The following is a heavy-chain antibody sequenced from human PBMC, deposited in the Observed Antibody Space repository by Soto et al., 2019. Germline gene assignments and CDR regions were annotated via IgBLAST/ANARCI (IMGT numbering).Heavy chain of an antibody. V-gene: IGHV4-59*08. J-gene: IGHJ5*01. CDR1: GGSISNYY. Sequence: QVQLQESGPRLVTASETLSLTCTVSGGSISNYYWTWIRQPPGKGLEWLGYIYHSGSTNYNPSLESRVTIVLDISKNQFSLKLSSVTAADTAVYFCARQTGSYDPVWGPTNWFDSWGQGTLVTVSS. CDR2: IYHSGST. D-gene: IGHD3-16*01. CDR3: ARQTGSYDPVWGPTNWFDS.